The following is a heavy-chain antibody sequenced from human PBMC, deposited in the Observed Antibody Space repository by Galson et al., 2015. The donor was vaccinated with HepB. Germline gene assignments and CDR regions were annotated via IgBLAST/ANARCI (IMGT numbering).Heavy chain of an antibody. CDR2: IDWDDDK. CDR3: ARSTGDSIDY. Sequence: PALVKPTQTLTLTCTFSGFSLRTSGVRESWIRQPPGKALEWLARIDWDDDKFYSTSLKTRLTISKDTSKNQVVLTMTNMDPVDTATYYCARSTGDSIDYWGQATLVTVSS. J-gene: IGHJ4*02. CDR1: GFSLRTSGVR. V-gene: IGHV2-70*04. D-gene: IGHD7-27*01.